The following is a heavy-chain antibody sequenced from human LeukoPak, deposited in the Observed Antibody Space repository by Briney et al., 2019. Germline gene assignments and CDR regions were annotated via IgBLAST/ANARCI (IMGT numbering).Heavy chain of an antibody. CDR1: GFTFSSYG. D-gene: IGHD3-3*01. Sequence: PGGSLRLSCAASGFTFSSYGMSWVRQAPGKGLEWVSAISGSGGSTYYADSVKGRFTISRDNSKNTLYLQMNSLRAEDTAVYYCAKSNVLRFLEWLFSYWGQGTLVTVSS. J-gene: IGHJ4*02. V-gene: IGHV3-23*01. CDR2: ISGSGGST. CDR3: AKSNVLRFLEWLFSY.